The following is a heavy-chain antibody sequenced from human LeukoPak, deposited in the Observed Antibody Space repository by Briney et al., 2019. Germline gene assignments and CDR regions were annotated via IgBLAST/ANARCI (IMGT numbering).Heavy chain of an antibody. D-gene: IGHD6-19*01. CDR2: ISASGSTT. J-gene: IGHJ4*02. V-gene: IGHV3-23*01. Sequence: GGSLRLSCAASGFTFTDYAMGWVRQAPGQGLEWASTISASGSTTYYAGSVRGRFTISRDNSKNTLSLQMSSLRAEDTAVYYCAKARTPYNSGFDYWGQGTLVAVSS. CDR1: GFTFTDYA. CDR3: AKARTPYNSGFDY.